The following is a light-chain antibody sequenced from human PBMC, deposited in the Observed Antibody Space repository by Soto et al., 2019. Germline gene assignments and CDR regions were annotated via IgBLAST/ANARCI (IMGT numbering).Light chain of an antibody. CDR2: KAS. CDR1: QSISGW. V-gene: IGKV1-5*03. Sequence: DIQMTQSPSTLSASVGDRVTITCRASQSISGWLAWYQQKPGKAPKLLIYKASSLESGVPLRFSGSGSGTEFILTISCLQPDDLATYYCQQYDSYPRTFGQGTKVEIK. J-gene: IGKJ1*01. CDR3: QQYDSYPRT.